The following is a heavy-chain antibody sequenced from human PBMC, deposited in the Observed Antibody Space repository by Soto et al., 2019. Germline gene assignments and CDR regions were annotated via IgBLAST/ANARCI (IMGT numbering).Heavy chain of an antibody. Sequence: SETLSLTCAVSGGSIISSNCYCCVGRQPRGKLVEWIGSIFYLGSSYYNSSLKSGVIMSVDTSNNRFFLLLSSATAADTALYFCARHSLALRKNNCFDPWGQGIMVTVSS. V-gene: IGHV4-39*01. CDR1: GGSIISSNCY. CDR2: IFYLGSS. D-gene: IGHD3-3*02. J-gene: IGHJ5*02. CDR3: ARHSLALRKNNCFDP.